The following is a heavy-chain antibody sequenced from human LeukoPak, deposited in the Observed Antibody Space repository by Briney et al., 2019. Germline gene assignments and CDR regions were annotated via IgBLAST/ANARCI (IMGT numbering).Heavy chain of an antibody. V-gene: IGHV3-23*01. CDR2: ISDNGGRT. J-gene: IGHJ4*02. CDR1: GFSVSSTY. Sequence: GGSLRLSCAASGFSVSSTYMSWVRQAPGKGLEWVSTISDNGGRTYYADSVKGRFTISRDNSKNTLFLQMNSLGAEDSAVYYCATDREGDPSAYYLVGGQGTLITVSS. D-gene: IGHD3-22*01. CDR3: ATDREGDPSAYYLV.